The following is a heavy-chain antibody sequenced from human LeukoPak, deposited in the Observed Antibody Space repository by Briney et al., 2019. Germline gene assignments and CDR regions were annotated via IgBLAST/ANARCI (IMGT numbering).Heavy chain of an antibody. CDR1: GFTFSSYA. V-gene: IGHV3-48*04. CDR3: ARDHQKVVTAPGFDP. J-gene: IGHJ5*02. CDR2: ISSSGSTI. Sequence: PGGSLRLSCAASGFTFSSYAMSWVRQAPGKGLEWVSYISSSGSTIYYADSVKGRFTISRDNAKNSLYLQMNSLRAEDTAVYYCARDHQKVVTAPGFDPWGQGTLVTVSS. D-gene: IGHD2-21*02.